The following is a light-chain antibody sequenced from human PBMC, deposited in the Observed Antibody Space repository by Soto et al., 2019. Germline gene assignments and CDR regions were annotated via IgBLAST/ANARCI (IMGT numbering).Light chain of an antibody. V-gene: IGLV2-11*01. CDR3: CSYEGGGLV. J-gene: IGLJ1*01. Sequence: QSVLTRPRSVSGSPGQSVTISCTGTSSDVGGYNYVSWYQQHPGKAPKLMIYDVSKRPSGVPDRFSGSKSGNTASLTISGLQAEDEDDYYCCSYEGGGLVLGNGTKVTV. CDR2: DVS. CDR1: SSDVGGYNY.